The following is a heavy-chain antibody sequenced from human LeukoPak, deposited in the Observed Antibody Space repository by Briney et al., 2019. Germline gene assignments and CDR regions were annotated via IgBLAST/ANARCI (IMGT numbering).Heavy chain of an antibody. CDR1: GGSISSGSYH. Sequence: SQTLSLTCTVSGGSISSGSYHWRWIRQPAGKGLEWLGRIYTSGSTNYNPSLKSRVTISVDTSKNQFSLKLSSVTAADTAVYYCARALRFLVWLLLDYWGQGTLVTVSS. J-gene: IGHJ4*02. CDR2: IYTSGST. CDR3: ARALRFLVWLLLDY. V-gene: IGHV4-61*02. D-gene: IGHD3-3*01.